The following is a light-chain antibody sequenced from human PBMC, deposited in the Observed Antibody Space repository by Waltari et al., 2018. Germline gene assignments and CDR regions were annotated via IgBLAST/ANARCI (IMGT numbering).Light chain of an antibody. CDR3: QQYNNWPPAVT. Sequence: EIVMTQSPATLSVSPGARATLSCRASQSVSSNLAWYQQKPGQAPRLLIYGASTRATGIPARFSGSGSGTEFTFTISSLQSEDFAVYYCQQYNNWPPAVTFGQGTKVEIK. V-gene: IGKV3-15*01. J-gene: IGKJ1*01. CDR2: GAS. CDR1: QSVSSN.